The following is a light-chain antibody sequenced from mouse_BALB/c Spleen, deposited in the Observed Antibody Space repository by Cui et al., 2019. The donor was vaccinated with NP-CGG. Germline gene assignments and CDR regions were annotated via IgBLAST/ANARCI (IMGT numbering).Light chain of an antibody. CDR1: TGAVTTSNY. V-gene: IGLV1*01. Sequence: QAVVTQESVLTTSPGETVTLTCRSSTGAVTTSNYDNWVQEKPDDLFTGLIGGTNNRAPGVPARFSGSLIGDKAALTITGAQTEDEAIYFCALWYSNHWVFGGGTKLTVL. CDR3: ALWYSNHWV. CDR2: GTN. J-gene: IGLJ1*01.